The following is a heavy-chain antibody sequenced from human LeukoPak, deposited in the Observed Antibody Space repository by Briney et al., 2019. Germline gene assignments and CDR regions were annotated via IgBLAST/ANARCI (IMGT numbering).Heavy chain of an antibody. V-gene: IGHV3-33*08. CDR1: GFTFSSYG. J-gene: IGHJ4*02. Sequence: DPGGSLRLSCAASGFTFSSYGMPWVRQAPGKGLEWVAVIWYDGSNKYYADSVKGRFTISRDNSKNTLYLQMNSLRAEDTAVYYCARDGDSSGWYADYWGQGTLVTVSS. CDR3: ARDGDSSGWYADY. D-gene: IGHD6-19*01. CDR2: IWYDGSNK.